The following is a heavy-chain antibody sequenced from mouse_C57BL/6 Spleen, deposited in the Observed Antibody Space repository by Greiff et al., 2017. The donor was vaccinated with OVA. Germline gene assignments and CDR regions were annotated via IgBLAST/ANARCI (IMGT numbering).Heavy chain of an antibody. CDR3: ARDYGSSPWYFDV. J-gene: IGHJ1*03. D-gene: IGHD1-1*01. CDR1: GYSITSGYY. V-gene: IGHV3-6*01. Sequence: EVHLVESGPGLVKPSQSLSLTCSVTGYSITSGYYWNWIRQFPGNKLEWMGYISYDGSNNYNTSLKNRISITRDTSKNQFFLKLNSVTTEDTATYYCARDYGSSPWYFDVWGTGTTVTVSS. CDR2: ISYDGSN.